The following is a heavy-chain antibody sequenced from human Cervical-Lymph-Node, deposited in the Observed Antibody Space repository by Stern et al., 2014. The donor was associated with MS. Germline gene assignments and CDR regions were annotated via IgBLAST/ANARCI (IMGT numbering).Heavy chain of an antibody. V-gene: IGHV3-53*01. CDR1: GFTVSRDY. Sequence: EVQLVQSGGGVIQPGGSLRLSCKASGFTVSRDYMTWVRQAPGKGLEWVALITNVGSTFYTDAVKGRFTIARADSKNTVYLHMTSLRAEDTAMYYCARDTSSPERSDWWGQGTLVTVSS. CDR3: ARDTSSPERSDW. D-gene: IGHD1-1*01. J-gene: IGHJ4*02. CDR2: ITNVGST.